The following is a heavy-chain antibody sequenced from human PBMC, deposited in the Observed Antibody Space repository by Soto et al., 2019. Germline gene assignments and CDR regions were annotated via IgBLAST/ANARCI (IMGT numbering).Heavy chain of an antibody. Sequence: QVQLQESGPGLVKPSGTLSLTCAVSGGSISSSNWWSWVRQPPGKGLEWIGEIYHSGSTNYNPSLTSRVTLSVAKSKNQFSLKLSSVTAADTAVYYCARVLPYDSSGYYLDAFDIWGQGTMVTVSS. J-gene: IGHJ3*02. CDR1: GGSISSSNW. CDR2: IYHSGST. CDR3: ARVLPYDSSGYYLDAFDI. D-gene: IGHD3-22*01. V-gene: IGHV4-4*02.